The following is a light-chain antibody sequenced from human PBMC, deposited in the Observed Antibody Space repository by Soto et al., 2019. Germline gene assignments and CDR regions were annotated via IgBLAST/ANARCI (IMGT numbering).Light chain of an antibody. CDR1: QDIRKD. CDR2: GAS. CDR3: LQDYSYPFT. Sequence: AIQMTQSPSSLSASVGDRVTITCRASQDIRKDLGWYQQKPGKAPKSLVYGASTLQSGVPSRFSGSGSDTDFTLTISSLQPEDFAAYYCLQDYSYPFTFGQGTKLEIK. V-gene: IGKV1-6*01. J-gene: IGKJ2*01.